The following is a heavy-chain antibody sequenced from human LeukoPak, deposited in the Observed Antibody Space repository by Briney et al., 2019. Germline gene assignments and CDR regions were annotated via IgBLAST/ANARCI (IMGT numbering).Heavy chain of an antibody. D-gene: IGHD2-15*01. V-gene: IGHV2-70*11. J-gene: IGHJ4*02. Sequence: SGPTLVNPTQTLTLTCTFSGFSLSTSGMCVSWIRQPPGKALEWLARIDWDDDKYYSTSLKTRLTISKDTSKNQVVPRMTNMDPMDTATYYCARIKGSNFDYWGQGTLVTVSS. CDR1: GFSLSTSGMC. CDR2: IDWDDDK. CDR3: ARIKGSNFDY.